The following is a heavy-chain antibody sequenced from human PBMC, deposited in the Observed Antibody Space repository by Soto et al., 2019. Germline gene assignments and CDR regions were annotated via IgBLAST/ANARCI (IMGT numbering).Heavy chain of an antibody. CDR3: ARHYYDFWSGIDY. CDR2: ICYSGST. J-gene: IGHJ4*02. D-gene: IGHD3-3*01. CDR1: GGSISSSSYY. V-gene: IGHV4-39*01. Sequence: QLQLQESGPGLVKPSETLSLTCTVSGGSISSSSYYWGWIRQPPGKVLEWIGSICYSGSTYYNPSLKSRVTISVDTSKNQFSLKLSSVTAADTAVYYCARHYYDFWSGIDYWGQGTLVTVSS.